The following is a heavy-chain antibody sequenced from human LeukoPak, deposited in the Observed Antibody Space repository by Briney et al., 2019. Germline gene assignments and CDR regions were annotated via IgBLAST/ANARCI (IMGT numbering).Heavy chain of an antibody. Sequence: GGSRRLSCAASGFTFDDYGMSWVRQAPGKGLEWVSGINWNGGSTGYADSVKGRFTISRDNAKNSLYLQMNSLRAEDTALYYCARGVAYCGGDCYLYYFDYWGQGTLVTVSS. CDR3: ARGVAYCGGDCYLYYFDY. D-gene: IGHD2-21*02. V-gene: IGHV3-20*04. CDR2: INWNGGST. J-gene: IGHJ4*02. CDR1: GFTFDDYG.